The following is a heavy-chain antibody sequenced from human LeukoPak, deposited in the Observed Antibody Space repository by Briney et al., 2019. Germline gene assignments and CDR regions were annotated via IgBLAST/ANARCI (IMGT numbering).Heavy chain of an antibody. CDR3: ARASEGGPSD. J-gene: IGHJ4*02. Sequence: PGGSLRLSCVASGFTVSSNYMSWVRQAPGKGLEWVSVIYSGGSAYYADSVRGRFTISRDNSKNTLYLQMNSLRAEDTAVYYCARASEGGPSDWGQGTLVTVSS. CDR2: IYSGGSA. V-gene: IGHV3-66*01. CDR1: GFTVSSNY. D-gene: IGHD3-16*01.